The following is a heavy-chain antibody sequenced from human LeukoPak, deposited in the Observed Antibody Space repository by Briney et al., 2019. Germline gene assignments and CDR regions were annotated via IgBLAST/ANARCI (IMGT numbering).Heavy chain of an antibody. J-gene: IGHJ4*02. CDR1: GYTFTSYG. CDR3: ARVGLLTGYYFFDY. CDR2: ISAYNGNT. Sequence: ASVKVSCKASGYTFTSYGISWVRQAPGQGLEWMGWISAYNGNTNYAQKFQGRVTLTRDMSTNTDYMELRSLGSDETAVYYCARVGLLTGYYFFDYWGREPWSPSPQ. V-gene: IGHV1-18*01. D-gene: IGHD3-9*01.